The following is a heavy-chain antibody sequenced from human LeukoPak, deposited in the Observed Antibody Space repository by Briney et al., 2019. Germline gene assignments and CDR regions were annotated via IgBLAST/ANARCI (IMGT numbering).Heavy chain of an antibody. D-gene: IGHD3-9*01. Sequence: GESLKISCKGSGYIFTSYWIGWVRQMPGKGLEWMGRIDPSDSYTNYSPSFQGHVTISADKSISTAYLQWSSLKASDTAMYYCAALYYDILTGYYTTFFDYWGQGTLVTVSS. CDR3: AALYYDILTGYYTTFFDY. J-gene: IGHJ4*02. CDR1: GYIFTSYW. V-gene: IGHV5-10-1*01. CDR2: IDPSDSYT.